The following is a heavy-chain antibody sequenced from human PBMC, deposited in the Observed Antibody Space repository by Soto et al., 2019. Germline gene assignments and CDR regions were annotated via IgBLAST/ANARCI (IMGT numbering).Heavy chain of an antibody. D-gene: IGHD3-3*01. CDR2: IWYDGVNK. J-gene: IGHJ4*02. V-gene: IGHV3-30*02. Sequence: GGSLRLSCSASGFTFSSYCMHWVRQAPGKGLEWVAIIWYDGVNKNYIDSVKGRFTISRHNSKNTLYLQMNSLRAEDTAVYYCARENRYYDFWSGLSFHTPYYFDYWGQGTLVTVSS. CDR3: ARENRYYDFWSGLSFHTPYYFDY. CDR1: GFTFSSYC.